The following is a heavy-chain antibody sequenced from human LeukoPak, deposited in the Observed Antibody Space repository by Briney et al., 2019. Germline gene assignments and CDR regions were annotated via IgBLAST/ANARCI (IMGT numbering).Heavy chain of an antibody. CDR3: AKVNSMVRGVTYYFDY. D-gene: IGHD3-10*01. Sequence: PGRSLRLSCAASGFTFSSYGMHWVRQAPGEGLEWVAVISYDGSNKYYADSVKGRFTISRDNSKNTLYLQMNSLRAEDTAVYYCAKVNSMVRGVTYYFDYWGQGTLVTVSS. V-gene: IGHV3-30*18. CDR2: ISYDGSNK. CDR1: GFTFSSYG. J-gene: IGHJ4*02.